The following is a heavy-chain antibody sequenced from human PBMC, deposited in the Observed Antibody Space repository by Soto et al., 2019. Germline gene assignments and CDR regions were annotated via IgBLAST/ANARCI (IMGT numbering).Heavy chain of an antibody. J-gene: IGHJ5*02. CDR1: GGSISSYY. V-gene: IGHV4-59*01. Sequence: SETLSLTCTVSGGSISSYYWSWIRQPPGKGLEWIGYIYYSGSTNYNPSLKSRVTISVDTSKTQFSLKLSSVTAADTAVYYCARAHLYYYGSGSPTAFDPWGQGTLVTVSS. CDR2: IYYSGST. CDR3: ARAHLYYYGSGSPTAFDP. D-gene: IGHD3-10*01.